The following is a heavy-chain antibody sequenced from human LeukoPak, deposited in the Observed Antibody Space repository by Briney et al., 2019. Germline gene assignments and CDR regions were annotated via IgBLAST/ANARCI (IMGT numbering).Heavy chain of an antibody. J-gene: IGHJ4*02. CDR1: GFTFNSYV. D-gene: IGHD6-19*01. CDR2: ITSSVGST. CDR3: AKISGWGSRVRSFEY. Sequence: GGSLRLSCAASGFTFNSYVMSWVRQAPGKGLEWVSGITSSVGSTYYADSVKGRFTISRDNSENTLYLQMNNLRGEDTAVYYCAKISGWGSRVRSFEYWGQGTLVTVSS. V-gene: IGHV3-23*01.